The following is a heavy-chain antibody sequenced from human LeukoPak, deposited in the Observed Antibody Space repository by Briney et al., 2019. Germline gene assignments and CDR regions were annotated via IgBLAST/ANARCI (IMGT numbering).Heavy chain of an antibody. CDR3: AKESDGSGSYAGDYFDY. CDR1: GFTFSSYG. J-gene: IGHJ4*02. CDR2: IRYDGSNK. V-gene: IGHV3-30*02. Sequence: GGSLRLSCAASGFTFSSYGMHWVRQAPGKGLEWVAFIRYDGSNKYYADSVKGRFTISRDNSKNTLYLQMNSLRAEDTAVYYCAKESDGSGSYAGDYFDYWGQGTLVTVSS. D-gene: IGHD3-10*01.